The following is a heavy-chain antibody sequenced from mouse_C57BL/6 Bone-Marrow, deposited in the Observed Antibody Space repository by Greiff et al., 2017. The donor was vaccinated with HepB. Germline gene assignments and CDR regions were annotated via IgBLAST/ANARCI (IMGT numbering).Heavy chain of an antibody. V-gene: IGHV1-85*01. D-gene: IGHD1-1*01. CDR2: IYPRDGST. Sequence: QVQLKESGPELVKPGASVKLSCKASGYTFTSYDINWVKQRPGQGLEWIGWIYPRDGSTKYNEKFKGKATLTVDTSSSTAYMELHSLTSEDSAVYFCAREYYYGSSYGDYWGQGTTLTVSS. CDR1: GYTFTSYD. J-gene: IGHJ2*01. CDR3: AREYYYGSSYGDY.